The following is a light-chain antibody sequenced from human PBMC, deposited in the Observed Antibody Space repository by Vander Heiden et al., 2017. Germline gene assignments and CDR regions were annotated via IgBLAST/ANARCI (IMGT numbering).Light chain of an antibody. CDR1: VLAKKY. CDR3: YSAADNIWV. J-gene: IGLJ3*02. V-gene: IGLV3-27*01. Sequence: SSELTQPSSVSVSPGQTARITCSGDVLAKKYARWFQQKPGQAPVLVIYKDSERPSGIPERFSGSSSGNTVTLTISGAQVEDEADYYCYSAADNIWVFGGGTKLTVL. CDR2: KDS.